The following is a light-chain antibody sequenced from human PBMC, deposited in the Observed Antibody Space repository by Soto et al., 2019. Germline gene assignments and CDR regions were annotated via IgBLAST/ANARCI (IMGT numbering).Light chain of an antibody. V-gene: IGLV2-14*01. CDR3: SSYSSSSALDVI. CDR1: NRDVGGYNY. Sequence: QSVLAQPASVSGSPGQSITISCAGTNRDVGGYNYVSGYQQNPGKAPKLIIYEVTYRPSGVSNRFSGSKSGNTASLTISGLQAEDEADYYCSSYSSSSALDVIFGGGTKLTVL. CDR2: EVT. J-gene: IGLJ2*01.